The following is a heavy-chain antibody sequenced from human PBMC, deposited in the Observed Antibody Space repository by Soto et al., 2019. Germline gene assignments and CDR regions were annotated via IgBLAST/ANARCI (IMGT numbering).Heavy chain of an antibody. CDR3: ARVWGHLLFPGL. V-gene: IGHV4-30-4*01. CDR1: GGSINSGDYY. D-gene: IGHD3-10*01. CDR2: IYYSGYT. J-gene: IGHJ4*02. Sequence: KTSETLSLTCTVSGGSINSGDYYWTWIRQPPGKGLEWIGYIYYSGYTSYTPSLQSRVTISLDTSKDQFFLKLSSVTAADTAVYYCARVWGHLLFPGLWGQGTLVTVSS.